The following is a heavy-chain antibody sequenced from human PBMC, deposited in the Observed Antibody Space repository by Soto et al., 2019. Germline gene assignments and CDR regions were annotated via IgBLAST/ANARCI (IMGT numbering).Heavy chain of an antibody. CDR1: GGSISSGGYS. V-gene: IGHV4-30-2*01. CDR3: ARNYNYGFDY. Sequence: SETLSLTCAVSGGSISSGGYSWSWIRQPPGKGLEWIGYIYHSGSTYYNPSLKSRVTISVDRSKNQFSLKLSSVTAADTAVYYCARNYNYGFDYWGQGTLVTVSS. D-gene: IGHD4-17*01. CDR2: IYHSGST. J-gene: IGHJ4*02.